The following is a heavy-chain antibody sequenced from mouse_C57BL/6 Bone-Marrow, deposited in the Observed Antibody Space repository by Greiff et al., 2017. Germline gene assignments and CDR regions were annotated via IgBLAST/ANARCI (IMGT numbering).Heavy chain of an antibody. CDR2: IDPSDSYT. CDR1: GYTFTSYW. V-gene: IGHV1-69*01. D-gene: IGHD2-4*01. Sequence: QVHVKQPGAELVMPGASVKLSCKASGYTFTSYWMHWVKQRPGQGLEWIGEIDPSDSYTNYNQKFKGKSTLTVDKSSSTAYMQLSSLTSEDSAVYYWARNYDYDYWGQGTTLTVSS. J-gene: IGHJ2*01. CDR3: ARNYDYDY.